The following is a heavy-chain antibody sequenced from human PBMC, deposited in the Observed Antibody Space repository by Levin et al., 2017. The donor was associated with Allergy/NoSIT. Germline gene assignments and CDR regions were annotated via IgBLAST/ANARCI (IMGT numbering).Heavy chain of an antibody. CDR3: ARKPYYYYYGMDV. CDR1: GGSISSGDYY. Sequence: SETLSLTCTVSGGSISSGDYYWSWIRQPPGKGLEWIGYIYYSGSTYYNPSLKSRVTISVDTSKNQFSLKLSSVTAADTAVYYCARKPYYYYYGMDVWGQGTTVTVSS. J-gene: IGHJ6*02. CDR2: IYYSGST. V-gene: IGHV4-30-4*01.